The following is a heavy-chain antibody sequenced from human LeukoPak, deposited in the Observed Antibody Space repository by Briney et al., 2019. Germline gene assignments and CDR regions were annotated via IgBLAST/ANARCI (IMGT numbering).Heavy chain of an antibody. Sequence: PGGSLRLSSAASGFTFDDYGMSWVRQAPGKGLEWVSGINWNGGSTGYADSVKGRFTISRDNAKNSLYLQVSSLRAEDTAWYYCARGQNYYGSGSQTFDIWGQGTMVTVSS. V-gene: IGHV3-20*04. CDR2: INWNGGST. CDR3: ARGQNYYGSGSQTFDI. CDR1: GFTFDDYG. D-gene: IGHD3-10*01. J-gene: IGHJ3*02.